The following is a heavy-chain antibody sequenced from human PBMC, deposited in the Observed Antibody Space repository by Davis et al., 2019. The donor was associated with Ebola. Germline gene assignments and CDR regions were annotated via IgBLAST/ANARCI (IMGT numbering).Heavy chain of an antibody. J-gene: IGHJ4*02. CDR2: IIPFFGIP. Sequence: SVQVSCKASGGTFSSYAISWVRQAPGQGLDWMGGIIPFFGIPKYAQKFQGRVTITADESTSTAYMELSSLGSEDTAVYYCARDRYSDGSGYFFEQSHWGQGTLVTVSS. CDR3: ARDRYSDGSGYFFEQSH. D-gene: IGHD3-22*01. CDR1: GGTFSSYA. V-gene: IGHV1-69*13.